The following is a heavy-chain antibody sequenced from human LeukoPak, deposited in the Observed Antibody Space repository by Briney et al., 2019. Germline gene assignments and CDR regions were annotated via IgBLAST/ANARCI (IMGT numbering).Heavy chain of an antibody. CDR1: GGTFSSYA. CDR2: IIPIFGTA. J-gene: IGHJ4*02. CDR3: AREDIVVVPARKAEDY. D-gene: IGHD2-2*01. Sequence: ASVKVSCKASGGTFSSYAISWVRQAPGQGLEWMGGIIPIFGTANYAQKFQGRVTITADESTSTAYMELSSLRSEDTAVYYCAREDIVVVPARKAEDYWGQGTLVTVSS. V-gene: IGHV1-69*13.